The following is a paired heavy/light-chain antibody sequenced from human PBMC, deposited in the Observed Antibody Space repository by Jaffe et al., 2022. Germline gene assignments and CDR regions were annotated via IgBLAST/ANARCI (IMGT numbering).Heavy chain of an antibody. V-gene: IGHV1-2*06. CDR3: ARASYPYGDYSQGVAVGPDWFDP. CDR1: GYTFTGYY. CDR2: INPNSGGT. D-gene: IGHD4-17*01. Sequence: QVQLVQSGAEVKKPGASVKVSCKASGYTFTGYYMHWVRQAPGQGLEWMGRINPNSGGTNYAQKFQGRVTMTRDTSISTAYMELSRLRSDDTAVYYCARASYPYGDYSQGVAVGPDWFDPWGQGTLVTVSS. J-gene: IGHJ5*02.
Light chain of an antibody. CDR1: NIGSKS. Sequence: SYVLTQPPSVSVAPGQTARITCGGNNIGSKSVHWYQQKPGQAPVLVVYDDSDRPSGIPERFSGSNSGNTATLTISRVEAGDEADYYCQVWDSSSDYVFGTGTKVTVL. CDR3: QVWDSSSDYV. J-gene: IGLJ1*01. V-gene: IGLV3-21*02. CDR2: DDS.